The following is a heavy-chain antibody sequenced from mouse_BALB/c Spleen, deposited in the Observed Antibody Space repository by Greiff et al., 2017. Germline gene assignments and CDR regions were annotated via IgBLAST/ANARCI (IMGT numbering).Heavy chain of an antibody. CDR3: ARVYGYFYAMDY. V-gene: IGHV14-3*02. J-gene: IGHJ4*01. Sequence: EVQLQQSGAELVKPGASVKLSCTASGFNIKDTYMHWVKQRPEQGLEWIGRIDPANGNTKYDPKFQGKATITADTSSNTAYLQLSSLTSEDTAVYYCARVYGYFYAMDYWGQGTSVTVSS. CDR1: GFNIKDTY. D-gene: IGHD1-2*01. CDR2: IDPANGNT.